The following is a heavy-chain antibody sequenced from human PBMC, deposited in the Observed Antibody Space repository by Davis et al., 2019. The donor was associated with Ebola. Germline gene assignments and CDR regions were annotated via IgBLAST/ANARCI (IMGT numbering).Heavy chain of an antibody. J-gene: IGHJ4*02. CDR1: GYSFTSYW. V-gene: IGHV5-51*01. CDR3: ARQGRYSYGFDY. D-gene: IGHD5-18*01. Sequence: GGSLRLSCKGSGYSFTSYWIVWVRQMPGKGLECMGIIFPGDSDTRYSPSFQGQVTISADKSISTAYLQWSSLKASDTAMYYCARQGRYSYGFDYWGQGTLVTVSS. CDR2: IFPGDSDT.